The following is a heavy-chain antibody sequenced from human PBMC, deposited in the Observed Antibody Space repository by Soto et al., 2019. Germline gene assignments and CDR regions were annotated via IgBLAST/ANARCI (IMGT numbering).Heavy chain of an antibody. Sequence: ASVKVSCKASGYTFTSYAMHWVRQAPGQRLEWMGWINAGNGNTKYSQKFQGRVTITRDTSAGTAYMELSSLRSEDTAVYYCARGWAAAGFDYWGQGTLVTVSS. CDR1: GYTFTSYA. J-gene: IGHJ4*02. CDR2: INAGNGNT. D-gene: IGHD6-13*01. V-gene: IGHV1-3*01. CDR3: ARGWAAAGFDY.